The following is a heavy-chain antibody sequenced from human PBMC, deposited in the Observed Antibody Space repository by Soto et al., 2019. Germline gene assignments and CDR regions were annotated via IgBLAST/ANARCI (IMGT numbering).Heavy chain of an antibody. CDR2: MYYSGST. CDR1: GASIRNYY. D-gene: IGHD6-13*01. Sequence: QVQLQESGPGLVKPSETLSLTCTVSGASIRNYYWSWIRQPPGKGLEWIGYMYYSGSTNYNPSLKSRFTISVDTSKSQFSLKLSSVTATDTAVYYCARTKVAAGDYYYYMDVWGKGTTVNFSS. V-gene: IGHV4-59*08. J-gene: IGHJ6*03. CDR3: ARTKVAAGDYYYYMDV.